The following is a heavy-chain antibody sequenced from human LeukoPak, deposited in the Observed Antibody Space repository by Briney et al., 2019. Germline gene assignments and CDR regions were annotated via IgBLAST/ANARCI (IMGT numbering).Heavy chain of an antibody. CDR1: GFTFTTSA. J-gene: IGHJ5*02. CDR2: LVVGSGNT. CDR3: AADPHYNAINGYSNFFDP. D-gene: IGHD3-22*01. V-gene: IGHV1-58*01. Sequence: ASVKVSCKPSGFTFTTSAVQWVRQARGQRLEWIGWLVVGSGNTNCAQKFKERVTFTRDMSTSTAYMELSSLRSEDTAVYYCAADPHYNAINGYSNFFDPWGQGTLVTVSS.